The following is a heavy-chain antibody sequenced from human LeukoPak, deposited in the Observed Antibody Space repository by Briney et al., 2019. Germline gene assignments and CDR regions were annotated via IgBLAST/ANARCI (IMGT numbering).Heavy chain of an antibody. V-gene: IGHV4-34*01. Sequence: SETLSLTCAVYGGSFSGYYWSWIRQPPGKGLEWIGEINHSGSTNYNPSLKSRVTISVDTSKNQFSLKLSSVTAADTAVHYCASNYYGSGSYYGYWGQGTLVTVSS. CDR3: ASNYYGSGSYYGY. CDR1: GGSFSGYY. CDR2: INHSGST. D-gene: IGHD3-10*01. J-gene: IGHJ4*02.